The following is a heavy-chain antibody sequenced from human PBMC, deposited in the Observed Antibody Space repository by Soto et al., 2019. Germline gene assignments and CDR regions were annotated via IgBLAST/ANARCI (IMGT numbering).Heavy chain of an antibody. D-gene: IGHD3-10*01. CDR1: GGTFSSYA. J-gene: IGHJ6*02. V-gene: IGHV1-69*13. Sequence: SVKVSCKASGGTFSSYAISWVRQAPGQGLEWMGGIIPIFGTANYAQKFQGRVTITADESTSAAYMELSSLRSEDTAVYYCARDLGITMVRGALDYYYYGMDVWGQGTTVTVSS. CDR3: ARDLGITMVRGALDYYYYGMDV. CDR2: IIPIFGTA.